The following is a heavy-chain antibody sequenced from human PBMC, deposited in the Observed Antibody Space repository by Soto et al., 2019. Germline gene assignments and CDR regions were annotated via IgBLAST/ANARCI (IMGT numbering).Heavy chain of an antibody. D-gene: IGHD5-18*01. CDR1: GFTFSNYA. J-gene: IGHJ4*02. CDR3: ARAYSHGYSYAVDY. V-gene: IGHV3-23*01. CDR2: FSGSGHNT. Sequence: PGGSLRLSCAASGFTFSNYAMSWVRQAPGKGLEWVSAFSGSGHNTYYADSVKGRFTISRDNSKNTLYLQMNSLRAEDTAVYYCARAYSHGYSYAVDYWGQGTLVTVSS.